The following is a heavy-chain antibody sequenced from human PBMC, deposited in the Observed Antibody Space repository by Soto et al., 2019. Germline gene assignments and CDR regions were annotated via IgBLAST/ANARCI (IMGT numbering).Heavy chain of an antibody. CDR1: GFTFSHYA. CDR3: AKGLRLHFDY. Sequence: GGSLRLSCATSGFTFSHYAMSWVRQAPGKGLEWVSGISGSGSKTYYGDSVKGRFTISRDNSKDTLYLQMNSLRADDTAVYYCAKGLRLHFDYWGQGTQVTVSS. CDR2: ISGSGSKT. J-gene: IGHJ4*02. D-gene: IGHD4-17*01. V-gene: IGHV3-23*01.